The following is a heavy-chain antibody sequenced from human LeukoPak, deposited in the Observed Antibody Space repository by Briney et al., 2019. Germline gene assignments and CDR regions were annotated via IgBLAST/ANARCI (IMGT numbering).Heavy chain of an antibody. D-gene: IGHD4-23*01. CDR3: ARSLYGVNYGDAFDI. CDR1: GFTFSSYS. Sequence: PGGSLRLSCAASGFTFSSYSMNWVRQAPGKGLEWVSSISSSNSCIYYADSVKGRFTISRDNAKNSLYLQMNSLRAEDTAVYYCARSLYGVNYGDAFDIWGQGTMVTVSS. J-gene: IGHJ3*02. V-gene: IGHV3-21*01. CDR2: ISSSNSCI.